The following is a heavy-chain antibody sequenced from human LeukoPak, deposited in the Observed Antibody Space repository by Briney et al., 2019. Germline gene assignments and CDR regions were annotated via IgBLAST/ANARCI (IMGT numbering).Heavy chain of an antibody. J-gene: IGHJ4*02. CDR2: IYYSGST. D-gene: IGHD3-22*01. CDR3: ARVGYYDSSGYYGGRGDYFDY. Sequence: SETLSLTCTVSGGSISSYYWRWIRHPPGKGLEWIGYIYYSGSTNYNPSLKSRVTISVDTSKNQFSLKLSSVTAADTAVYYCARVGYYDSSGYYGGRGDYFDYWGQGTLVTVSS. V-gene: IGHV4-59*01. CDR1: GGSISSYY.